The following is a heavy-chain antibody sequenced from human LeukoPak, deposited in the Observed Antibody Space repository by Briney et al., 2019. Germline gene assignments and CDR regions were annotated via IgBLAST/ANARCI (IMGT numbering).Heavy chain of an antibody. Sequence: GGSLRLSCAASRFTFSDYYMSWIRQAPGKGLEWVSYIINSGYTIYFADSMKGRFTISRDNAKNSLYLQMNSLRAEDTAVYYCARLSPGVVVSATRYYFDYWGQGTLVTVSS. D-gene: IGHD2-21*02. CDR2: IINSGYTI. V-gene: IGHV3-11*01. CDR3: ARLSPGVVVSATRYYFDY. J-gene: IGHJ4*02. CDR1: RFTFSDYY.